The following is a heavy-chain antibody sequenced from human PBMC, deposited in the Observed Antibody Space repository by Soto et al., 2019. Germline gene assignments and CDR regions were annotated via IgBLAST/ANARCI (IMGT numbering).Heavy chain of an antibody. V-gene: IGHV5-51*01. Sequence: GESLKISCKSYRYSFTTYWIAWVRQMPGKGLEWMGSIHPGESDTRYSPSFQGQVTISADRSITTAYLQWSSLKASDNAMYYCARHEATYYNSYVMDLWAQGPTVT. CDR2: IHPGESDT. CDR3: ARHEATYYNSYVMDL. J-gene: IGHJ6*02. CDR1: RYSFTTYW.